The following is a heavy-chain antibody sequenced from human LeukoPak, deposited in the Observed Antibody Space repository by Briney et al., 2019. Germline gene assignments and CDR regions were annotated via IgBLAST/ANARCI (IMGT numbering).Heavy chain of an antibody. J-gene: IGHJ3*02. Sequence: SETLSLTCAVYGGSFSGYYWSWIRQPPGKGLEWIGYIYYSGSTNYNPSLKSRVTISVDTSKNQFSLKLSSVTAADTAVYYCARDLSRGGSGSYYNAPPSDAFDIWGQGTMVTVSS. V-gene: IGHV4-59*01. CDR3: ARDLSRGGSGSYYNAPPSDAFDI. CDR2: IYYSGST. CDR1: GGSFSGYY. D-gene: IGHD3-10*01.